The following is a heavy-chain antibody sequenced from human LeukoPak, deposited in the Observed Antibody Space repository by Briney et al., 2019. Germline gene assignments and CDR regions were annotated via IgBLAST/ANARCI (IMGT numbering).Heavy chain of an antibody. V-gene: IGHV3-21*01. J-gene: IGHJ3*02. D-gene: IGHD6-19*01. CDR1: GFTFSGFT. CDR2: ISNSGDYI. CDR3: AREMYAGWYFAFDI. Sequence: PGGSLRLSCTVSGFTFSGFTMNWVRQGPGKGLEWVASISNSGDYISYADSLKGRFTISRDNAKNSLFPQMSSLRAEDTAVYYCAREMYAGWYFAFDIWGQGTMVTVSS.